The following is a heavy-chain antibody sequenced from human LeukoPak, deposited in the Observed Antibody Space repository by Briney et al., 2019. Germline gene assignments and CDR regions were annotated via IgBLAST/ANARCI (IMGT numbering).Heavy chain of an antibody. CDR2: ISGSGGNT. V-gene: IGHV3-23*01. CDR3: AKAPVTSCRGAFCYPFDY. D-gene: IGHD2-15*01. Sequence: PGGSLRLSCAASGFTFNNYAMNWVRQAPGKGLEWVSSISGSGGNTYYAASVRGRFTISRDTSRSTLYLQMNSLRAEDAAVYYCAKAPVTSCRGAFCYPFDYWGQGTLVTVSS. J-gene: IGHJ4*02. CDR1: GFTFNNYA.